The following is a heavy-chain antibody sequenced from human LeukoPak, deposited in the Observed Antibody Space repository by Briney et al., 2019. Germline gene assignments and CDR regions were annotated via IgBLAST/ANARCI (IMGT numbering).Heavy chain of an antibody. D-gene: IGHD4-17*01. CDR1: GFTYSSYS. CDR2: ISSSSSYI. CDR3: ARDPKGPDDYVPDY. Sequence: GGSLRLXCAASGFTYSSYSMTWVRLAPGKGLESVSSISSSSSYINYGDSVKGRVTISRDNAKNSLYLQMNSLRDEDTAVYYCARDPKGPDDYVPDYWGQGTLVTVSS. V-gene: IGHV3-21*01. J-gene: IGHJ4*02.